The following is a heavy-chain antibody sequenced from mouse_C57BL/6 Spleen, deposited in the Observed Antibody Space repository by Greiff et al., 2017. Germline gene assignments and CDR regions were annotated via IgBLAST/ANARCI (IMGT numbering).Heavy chain of an antibody. V-gene: IGHV1-69*01. CDR2: IDPSDSYT. J-gene: IGHJ4*01. CDR1: GYTFTSYW. D-gene: IGHD2-2*01. Sequence: QVQLKQPGAELVMPGASVKLSCKASGYTFTSYWMHWVKQRPGQGLEWIGEIDPSDSYTNYNQKFKGKSTLTVDKSSSTAYTQLSSLTSEDSAVYYCARRPHYGSFYAMDYWGQGTSVTVSS. CDR3: ARRPHYGSFYAMDY.